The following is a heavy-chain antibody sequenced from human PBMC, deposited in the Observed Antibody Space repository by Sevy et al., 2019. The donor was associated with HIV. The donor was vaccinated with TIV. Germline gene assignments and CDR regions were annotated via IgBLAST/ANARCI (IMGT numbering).Heavy chain of an antibody. CDR1: DDSINSYY. V-gene: IGHV4-59*08. CDR2: IYNNIGST. D-gene: IGHD2-2*01. CDR3: ARGAVVIGTAATPVLDF. J-gene: IGHJ4*02. Sequence: SETLSLTCSVSDDSINSYYWSWIRQPPGKGLEWIGYIYNNIGSTSYNPSLTSRVTISVDTSKNQFSPKLTSVTAADTAVYYGARGAVVIGTAATPVLDFWGLGSLVTVSS.